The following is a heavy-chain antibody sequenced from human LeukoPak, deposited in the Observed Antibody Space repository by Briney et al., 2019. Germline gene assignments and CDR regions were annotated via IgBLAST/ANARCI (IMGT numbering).Heavy chain of an antibody. J-gene: IGHJ4*02. V-gene: IGHV3-23*01. Sequence: GGSLRLSCAASGFTFSSYAMSWVRQAPGKGLEWVSAISGSGGSTYYADSVKGRFTISRDNSKNTLYLQMNSLRAEDTAVYYCAEGRFWDYYDSSGYYPFDYWGQGTLVTVSS. CDR1: GFTFSSYA. D-gene: IGHD3-22*01. CDR3: AEGRFWDYYDSSGYYPFDY. CDR2: ISGSGGST.